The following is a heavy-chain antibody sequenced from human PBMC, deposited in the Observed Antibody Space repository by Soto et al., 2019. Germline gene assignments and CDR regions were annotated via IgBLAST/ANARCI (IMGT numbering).Heavy chain of an antibody. Sequence: PGGSLRLSCAASGFSLSRYTVNWVRQVPGKGLEWVSSISSDSDYIYYVASVKGRFTISRDTARNSVFPQMDSLRPEDSAVYHCAVKMHSRSLSQTRMDKSFDPWGQGTMLTVSS. J-gene: IGHJ5*02. CDR2: ISSDSDYI. D-gene: IGHD3-22*01. CDR3: AVKMHSRSLSQTRMDKSFDP. V-gene: IGHV3-21*06. CDR1: GFSLSRYT.